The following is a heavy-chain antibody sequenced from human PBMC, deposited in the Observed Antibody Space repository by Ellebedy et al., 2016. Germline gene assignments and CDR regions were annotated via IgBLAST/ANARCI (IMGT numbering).Heavy chain of an antibody. CDR3: ARGVGSGWFDP. CDR2: ISYDGSNK. D-gene: IGHD2-15*01. CDR1: GFSFSSYA. Sequence: GESLKISCAASGFSFSSYALHWVHQAPGKGLEWVAVISYDGSNKYYADSVKGRFTISRDNSRNTVYLQMNSLRAEDTAVYYCARGVGSGWFDPWGQGTLVTVSS. J-gene: IGHJ5*02. V-gene: IGHV3-30-3*01.